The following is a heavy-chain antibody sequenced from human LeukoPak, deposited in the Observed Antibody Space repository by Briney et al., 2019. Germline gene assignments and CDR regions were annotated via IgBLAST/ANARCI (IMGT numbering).Heavy chain of an antibody. Sequence: SETLSLTCTVSGGSISSSSYYWGWIRQPQGKGLEWIGSIYYSGSTYYNPSLKSRVTISVDTSKNQFSLKLSSVTAADTAVYYCASLRQYYFDYWGQGTLVTVSS. J-gene: IGHJ4*02. V-gene: IGHV4-39*07. CDR2: IYYSGST. CDR1: GGSISSSSYY. CDR3: ASLRQYYFDY.